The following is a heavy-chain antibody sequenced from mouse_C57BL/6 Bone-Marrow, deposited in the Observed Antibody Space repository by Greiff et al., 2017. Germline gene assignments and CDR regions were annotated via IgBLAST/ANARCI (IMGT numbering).Heavy chain of an antibody. Sequence: VQLQQPGAELVKPGASVKLSCKASGYTFTSYWMHWVKQRPGQGLEWIGMIHPNSGSTNYNEKFKSKATLTVDKSSSTAYMQLSSLTSEDSAVYYCARYEYGSRLSMDYWGQGTSVTVSS. CDR2: IHPNSGST. V-gene: IGHV1-64*01. CDR3: ARYEYGSRLSMDY. J-gene: IGHJ4*01. CDR1: GYTFTSYW. D-gene: IGHD1-1*01.